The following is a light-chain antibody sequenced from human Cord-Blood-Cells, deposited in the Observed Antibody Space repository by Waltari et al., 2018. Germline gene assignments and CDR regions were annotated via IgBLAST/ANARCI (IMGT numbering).Light chain of an antibody. CDR1: SPNIGAGYD. CDR2: GNS. Sequence: QSVLTQPPSVSGAPGQRVTISCTGSSPNIGAGYDVHGYQQLPGTAPKLLIYGNSNRPSGVPDRFSGSKSGTSASLAITGLQAEDEADYYCQSYDSSLSEGVFGGGTKLTVL. V-gene: IGLV1-40*01. J-gene: IGLJ3*02. CDR3: QSYDSSLSEGV.